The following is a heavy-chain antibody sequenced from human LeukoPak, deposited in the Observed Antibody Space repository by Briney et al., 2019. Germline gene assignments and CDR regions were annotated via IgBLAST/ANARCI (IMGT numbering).Heavy chain of an antibody. J-gene: IGHJ6*04. Sequence: GGSLRLSCAASGFTFSNAWMSWVRQAPGKGLEWVGRIKSKTDGGTTDYAAPVKGRFTISRDDSKNTLYLQMNSLKTEDTAVYYCTTDRSWEVDSSGYYRVVDVWGKGTTVTVSS. CDR1: GFTFSNAW. CDR2: IKSKTDGGTT. V-gene: IGHV3-15*01. D-gene: IGHD3-22*01. CDR3: TTDRSWEVDSSGYYRVVDV.